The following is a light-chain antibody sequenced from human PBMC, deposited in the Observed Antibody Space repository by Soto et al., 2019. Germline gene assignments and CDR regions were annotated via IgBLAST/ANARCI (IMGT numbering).Light chain of an antibody. CDR1: NIGDKS. J-gene: IGLJ3*02. V-gene: IGLV3-21*04. Sequence: SYELTQPPSVSVVPGKTASITCGGNNIGDKSVHWYQQKPGQAPVMVIYYDSDRPSGIPERFSGSNSGNTATLTISRVEAGDEADYYCQVWDRSSDHSGVFGGGTKVTVL. CDR3: QVWDRSSDHSGV. CDR2: YDS.